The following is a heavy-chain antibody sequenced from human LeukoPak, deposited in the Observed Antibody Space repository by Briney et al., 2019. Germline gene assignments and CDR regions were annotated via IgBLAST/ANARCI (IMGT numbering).Heavy chain of an antibody. CDR2: ISYDGDDGSNI. V-gene: IGHV3-30*14. CDR3: ARGILGLIPIDY. J-gene: IGHJ4*02. CDR1: GFTFSSYA. Sequence: GGSLRLSCAASGFTFSSYAMHWVRQAPGKGLEWVAVISYDGDDGSNIYYADSVRGRFTISRDDSKNTLYLHMNSLRVEDSAIYYCARGILGLIPIDYWGQGTLVTVSS. D-gene: IGHD1-26*01.